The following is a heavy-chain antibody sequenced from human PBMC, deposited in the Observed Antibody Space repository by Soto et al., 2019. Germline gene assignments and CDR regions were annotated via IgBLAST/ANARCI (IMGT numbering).Heavy chain of an antibody. CDR3: ARLRYFDWVAFDY. V-gene: IGHV4-30-2*01. D-gene: IGHD3-9*01. J-gene: IGHJ4*02. Sequence: PSETLSLTCAVSGGSISSGGYSWSWIRQPPGKGLEWIGYIYHSGSTYYNPSLKSRVTISVDRSKNQFSLKLSSVTAADTAVYYCARLRYFDWVAFDYSGQGTLVTVSS. CDR2: IYHSGST. CDR1: GGSISSGGYS.